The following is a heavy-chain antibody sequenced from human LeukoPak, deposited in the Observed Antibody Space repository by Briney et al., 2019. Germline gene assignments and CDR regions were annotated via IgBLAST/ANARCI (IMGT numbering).Heavy chain of an antibody. Sequence: GGSLRLSCAASGFTFSTYAITRVRQGPGKGLEWVSAIRPDGDGTYYANSVRGRFTISRDNSKDTVYLQINGLRVEDTAVYYCAREQSGTRGWYTVDYWGQGTLVTVSS. CDR1: GFTFSTYA. J-gene: IGHJ4*02. CDR3: AREQSGTRGWYTVDY. V-gene: IGHV3-23*01. CDR2: IRPDGDGT. D-gene: IGHD6-19*01.